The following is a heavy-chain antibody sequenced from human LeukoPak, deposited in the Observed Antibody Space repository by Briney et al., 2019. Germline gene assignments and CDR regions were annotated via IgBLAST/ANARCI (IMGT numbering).Heavy chain of an antibody. CDR3: ARVRLDLRSLYYYYGMDV. D-gene: IGHD3/OR15-3a*01. CDR1: GFTFSDYY. V-gene: IGHV3-11*01. CDR2: ISSSGSTI. J-gene: IGHJ6*02. Sequence: PGGSLRLSCAASGFTFSDYYMSWIRQAPGKGLEWVSYISSSGSTIYYADSVKGRFTISRDNAKNSLYLQMNSLRAEDTAVYYCARVRLDLRSLYYYYGMDVWGQGTTVTVSS.